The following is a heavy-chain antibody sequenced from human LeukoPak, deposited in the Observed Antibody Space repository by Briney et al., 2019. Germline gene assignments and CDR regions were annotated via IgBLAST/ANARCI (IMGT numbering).Heavy chain of an antibody. D-gene: IGHD3-16*02. V-gene: IGHV4-34*01. J-gene: IGHJ4*02. CDR2: INHSGST. CDR3: ARFHSDYVWGSYRYVFDY. CDR1: GGSFSGYY. Sequence: SETLSLTCAVYGGSFSGYYWSWIRQPPGKGLEWIGEINHSGSTNYNPSLKSRVTISVDTSKNQFSLKLSSVTAADTAVYYCARFHSDYVWGSYRYVFDYWGQGTLVTVSS.